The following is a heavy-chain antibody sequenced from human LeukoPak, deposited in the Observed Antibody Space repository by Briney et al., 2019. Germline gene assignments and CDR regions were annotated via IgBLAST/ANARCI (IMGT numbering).Heavy chain of an antibody. Sequence: GASVKVSCKASGYTYSNYGITWVRQAPGQGLEWMGTSSGHNGDVNYAPKFQGRVTMTTDTSTTTAYMELRSLRFDDTAVYYCARYNSLLRGVTTSDYWGQGTLVTVSS. CDR1: GYTYSNYG. J-gene: IGHJ4*02. CDR2: SSGHNGDV. D-gene: IGHD3-10*01. CDR3: ARYNSLLRGVTTSDY. V-gene: IGHV1-18*01.